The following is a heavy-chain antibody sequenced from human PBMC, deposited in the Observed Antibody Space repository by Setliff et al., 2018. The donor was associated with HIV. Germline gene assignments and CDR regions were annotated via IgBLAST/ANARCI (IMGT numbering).Heavy chain of an antibody. Sequence: SVKVSCKASGGTFSSYAINWVRQAPGQGLEWMGVIIPFYDTPIYALNFQGRVTITADESTSTAYMELSGLTSEDSAVYYCARGADASGYFYREYFQHWGQGTLVTVS. V-gene: IGHV1-69*13. J-gene: IGHJ1*01. CDR1: GGTFSSYA. CDR2: IIPFYDTP. CDR3: ARGADASGYFYREYFQH. D-gene: IGHD3-22*01.